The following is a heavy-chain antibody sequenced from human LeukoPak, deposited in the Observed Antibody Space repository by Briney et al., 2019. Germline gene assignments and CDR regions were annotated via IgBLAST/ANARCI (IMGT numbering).Heavy chain of an antibody. CDR3: ARASVGIAADDY. CDR2: IIPIFGTA. V-gene: IGHV1-69*13. D-gene: IGHD6-13*01. J-gene: IGHJ4*02. CDR1: GGTFSSYA. Sequence: ASVKVSCKASGGTFSSYAISWVRQAPGQGLEWMGGIIPIFGTANYAQKFQGRVTITADESTSTAYMELSSLRSEDTAVYYCARASVGIAADDYWGQGTLDTVSS.